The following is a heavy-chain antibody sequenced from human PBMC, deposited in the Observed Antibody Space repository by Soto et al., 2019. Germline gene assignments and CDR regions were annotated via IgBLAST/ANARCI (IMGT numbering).Heavy chain of an antibody. J-gene: IGHJ4*02. CDR2: IRGKAYGGTT. CDR1: GFTFGGYA. V-gene: IGHV3-49*03. D-gene: IGHD5-12*01. CDR3: TRGMYSAYETSPLFFDY. Sequence: GGSLRLSCTTSGFTFGGYAMSWFRQAPGKGLEWVGFIRGKAYGGTTEYAASVKDRFTISRDDPKSIAYLQMNGLKTEDTAVYFCTRGMYSAYETSPLFFDYWGQGTLVTVSS.